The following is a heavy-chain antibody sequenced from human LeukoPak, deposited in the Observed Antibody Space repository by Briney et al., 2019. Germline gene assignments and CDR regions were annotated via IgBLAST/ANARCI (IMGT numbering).Heavy chain of an antibody. J-gene: IGHJ5*02. CDR2: IKQDGSEK. Sequence: GGSLRLSCAASGFTFGSYWMSWVRQAPGKGLEWVASIKQDGSEKYCVDSVKGRFTISRDNANNSLYLQMNSLRADDTAVYYCARDIGLRKAAPPGWFDPWGQGALVTVSS. D-gene: IGHD6-25*01. V-gene: IGHV3-7*01. CDR3: ARDIGLRKAAPPGWFDP. CDR1: GFTFGSYW.